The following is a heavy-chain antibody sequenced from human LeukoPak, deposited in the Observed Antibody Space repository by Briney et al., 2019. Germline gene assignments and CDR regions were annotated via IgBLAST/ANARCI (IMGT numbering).Heavy chain of an antibody. V-gene: IGHV1-46*01. CDR1: GYTFTSYY. J-gene: IGHJ5*02. Sequence: GASVKVSCKASGYTFTSYYMHWVRQAPGQGLEWMGIINPSGGSTSYAQKFQGRVTMTRDMSTSTVYMELSSLRSEDTAVYYCARDRGYCSGGSCPRFDPWGQGTLVTVSS. D-gene: IGHD2-15*01. CDR3: ARDRGYCSGGSCPRFDP. CDR2: INPSGGST.